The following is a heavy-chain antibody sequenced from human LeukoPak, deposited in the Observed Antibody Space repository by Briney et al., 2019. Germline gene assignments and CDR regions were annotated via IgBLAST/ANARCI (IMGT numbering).Heavy chain of an antibody. J-gene: IGHJ4*02. V-gene: IGHV3-21*04. D-gene: IGHD2-2*01. CDR3: AKARCSSTSCNEAYYFDY. CDR2: ISSSSSYI. CDR1: GFTFSSYS. Sequence: GGSLRLSCAASGFTFSSYSMNWVRQAPGEGLEWVSSISSSSSYIYYADSVKGRFTISRDNSKNTLYLQMNSLRAEDTAVYYCAKARCSSTSCNEAYYFDYWGQGTLVTVSS.